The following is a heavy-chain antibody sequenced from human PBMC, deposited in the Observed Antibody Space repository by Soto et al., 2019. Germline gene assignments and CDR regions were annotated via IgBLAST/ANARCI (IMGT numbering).Heavy chain of an antibody. D-gene: IGHD2-15*01. V-gene: IGHV1-69*12. CDR2: IIPIFGTA. CDR1: GGTFSSYA. J-gene: IGHJ5*02. CDR3: AVYCSVGSCYSPTNGKFDP. Sequence: QVQLVQSGAEVKKPGSSVKVSCKASGGTFSSYAISWVRQAPGQGLEWMGGIIPIFGTANYAQKFQGRVTITADESTSTAYMELSRLRSEDTAVYYCAVYCSVGSCYSPTNGKFDPWGQGTLVTVSS.